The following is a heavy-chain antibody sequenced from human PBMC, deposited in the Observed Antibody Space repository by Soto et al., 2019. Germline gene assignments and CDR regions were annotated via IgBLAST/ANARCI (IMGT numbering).Heavy chain of an antibody. CDR1: GHSISSGFSC. J-gene: IGHJ4*01. CDR3: ARNGNGYLARFFGY. D-gene: IGHD5-12*01. CDR2: IYHRGSN. Sequence: SEPLALTCAVSGHSISSGFSCWGWIRQPPGKGLEWSRSIYHRGSNYYNPALKSRVTMSVDTSKNQWSLELSSVAAADTAVYFCARNGNGYLARFFGYLGQGTRGPGPS. V-gene: IGHV4-38-2*01.